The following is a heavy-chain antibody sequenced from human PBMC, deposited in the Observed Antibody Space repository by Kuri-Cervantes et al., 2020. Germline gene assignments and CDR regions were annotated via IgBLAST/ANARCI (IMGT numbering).Heavy chain of an antibody. CDR2: SNPSGGST. Sequence: ASVKVSCKASGYTFTSYYMHWVRHAPGQGLEWMGISNPSGGSTSYAQKFQGRVTMTRDTSTSTVYMELSSLRSEDTAVYYCARDSQGGAFDIWGQGTMVTVSS. CDR3: ARDSQGGAFDI. D-gene: IGHD1-26*01. J-gene: IGHJ3*02. V-gene: IGHV1-46*01. CDR1: GYTFTSYY.